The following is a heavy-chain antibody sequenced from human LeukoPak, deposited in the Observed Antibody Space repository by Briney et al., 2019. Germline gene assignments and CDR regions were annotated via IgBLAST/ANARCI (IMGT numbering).Heavy chain of an antibody. CDR2: ISSSSSYI. Sequence: GGSLRLSCAASGFTFSSYSMNWVRQAPGKGLEWVSSISSSSSYIYYADSVKGRFTISRDNAKNSLYLQMNSLRAEDTAVYYCVTPAAGTLLSAFDIWGQGTMVTVSS. D-gene: IGHD6-13*01. CDR3: VTPAAGTLLSAFDI. V-gene: IGHV3-21*01. CDR1: GFTFSSYS. J-gene: IGHJ3*02.